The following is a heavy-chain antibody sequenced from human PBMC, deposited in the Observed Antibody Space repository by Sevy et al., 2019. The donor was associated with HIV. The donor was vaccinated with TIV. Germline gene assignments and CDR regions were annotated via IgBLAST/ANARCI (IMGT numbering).Heavy chain of an antibody. Sequence: GGSLRLSCAASGFTFSSYAMSWVRQAPGKGLEWVSAISGSGGSTYYADSVKGRFTISRDNSKNTLYLQMNSLRAEDTAVYYCVKDGSPPGIAVAGTGGYFDYWGQGTLVTVSS. D-gene: IGHD6-19*01. J-gene: IGHJ4*02. CDR1: GFTFSSYA. CDR3: VKDGSPPGIAVAGTGGYFDY. CDR2: ISGSGGST. V-gene: IGHV3-23*01.